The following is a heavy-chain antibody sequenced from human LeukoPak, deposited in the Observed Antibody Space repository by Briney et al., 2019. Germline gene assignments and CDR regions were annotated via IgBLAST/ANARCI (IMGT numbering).Heavy chain of an antibody. Sequence: VDSLKISFKGSGYLFTSYWIGWVRQTPGEGLEWMGIINPGDSDTKYSPSFQGQVTISADKSISTAYLQWSSLKASDTAMYYCARRWGSGIYLIDYWGQGTLVTVSS. CDR1: GYLFTSYW. CDR3: ARRWGSGIYLIDY. CDR2: INPGDSDT. V-gene: IGHV5-51*01. J-gene: IGHJ4*02. D-gene: IGHD3-10*01.